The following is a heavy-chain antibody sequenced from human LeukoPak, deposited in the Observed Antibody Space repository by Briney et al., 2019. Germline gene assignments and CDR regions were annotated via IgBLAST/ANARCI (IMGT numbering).Heavy chain of an antibody. J-gene: IGHJ4*02. CDR3: ARIAAAGTYFDY. CDR1: GFTVSNNF. CDR2: ISSSGSTI. D-gene: IGHD6-13*01. V-gene: IGHV3-11*01. Sequence: GGSLRLSCAASGFTVSNNFMTWVRQAPGKGLEWVSYISSSGSTIYYADSVKGRFTISRDNAKNSLYLQMNSLRAEDTAVYYCARIAAAGTYFDYWGQGTLVTVSS.